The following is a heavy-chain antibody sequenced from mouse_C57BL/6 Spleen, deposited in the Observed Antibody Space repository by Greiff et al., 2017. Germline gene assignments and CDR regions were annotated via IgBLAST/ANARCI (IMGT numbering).Heavy chain of an antibody. CDR2: INPNNGGT. CDR1: GYTFTDYN. D-gene: IGHD2-1*01. Sequence: EVMLVESGPELVKPGASVKIPCKASGYTFTDYNMDWVKQSHGKSLEWIGDINPNNGGTIYNQKFKGKATLTVDKSSSTAYMELRSLTSEDTAVYYCARGNLYRKSAMDYWGQGTSVTVSS. V-gene: IGHV1-18*01. CDR3: ARGNLYRKSAMDY. J-gene: IGHJ4*01.